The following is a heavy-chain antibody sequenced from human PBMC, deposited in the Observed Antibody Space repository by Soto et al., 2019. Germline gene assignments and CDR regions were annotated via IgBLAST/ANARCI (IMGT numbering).Heavy chain of an antibody. CDR1: GGSISSSSYY. Sequence: SETLSLTCTDAGGSISSSSYYWGWIRQPPGKVLYLIGIIYYSGSTYYNPSLKSRVTISVDTSKNQFSLKLSSVTAADTAVYYCARLPYYDFWSGYVSRGYYYYMDVWGKGTTVT. CDR2: IYYSGST. D-gene: IGHD3-3*01. J-gene: IGHJ6*03. V-gene: IGHV4-39*01. CDR3: ARLPYYDFWSGYVSRGYYYYMDV.